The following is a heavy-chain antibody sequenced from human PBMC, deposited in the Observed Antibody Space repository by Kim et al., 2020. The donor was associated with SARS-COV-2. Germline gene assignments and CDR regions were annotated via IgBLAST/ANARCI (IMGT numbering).Heavy chain of an antibody. CDR1: GFTFSSHW. Sequence: GGSLRLSCAASGFTFSSHWMRWARQAPGKGLEWVASIKEDGSDTYYVESVKGRFTISRDNVKNSLFLQMNSLRAEDTAVYYCARIPLYTRSFDNWGQGTLVTVS. CDR2: IKEDGSDT. CDR3: ARIPLYTRSFDN. J-gene: IGHJ5*02. D-gene: IGHD6-13*01. V-gene: IGHV3-7*01.